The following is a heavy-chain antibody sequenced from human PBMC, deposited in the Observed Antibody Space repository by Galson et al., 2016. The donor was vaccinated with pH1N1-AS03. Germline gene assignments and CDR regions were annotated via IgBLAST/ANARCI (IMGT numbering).Heavy chain of an antibody. J-gene: IGHJ4*02. Sequence: SLRLSCAASGFTFSSYAMSWVRQAPGKGLEWVASIIGAGGVPYYAGSVKGRFAVSRDTSENTVYLQLDRLRAEDTAVYYCAKDKEAVADRRGYFFDDWGQGNLVTVSS. D-gene: IGHD6-19*01. V-gene: IGHV3-23*01. CDR2: IIGAGGVP. CDR3: AKDKEAVADRRGYFFDD. CDR1: GFTFSSYA.